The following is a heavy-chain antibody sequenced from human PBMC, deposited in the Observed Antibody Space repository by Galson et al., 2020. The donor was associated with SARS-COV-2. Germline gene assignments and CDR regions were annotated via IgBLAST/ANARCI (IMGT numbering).Heavy chain of an antibody. J-gene: IGHJ4*02. CDR2: ISWNSGSI. D-gene: IGHD2-2*01. CDR3: AKDLWGSSTSV. Sequence: GGSLRLSCAASGFTFDDYAMHWVRQAPGKGLEWVSGISWNSGSIGYADSVKGRFTISRDNAKNSLYLQMNSLRAEDTALYYCAKDLWGSSTSVWGQGTLVTVSS. V-gene: IGHV3-9*01. CDR1: GFTFDDYA.